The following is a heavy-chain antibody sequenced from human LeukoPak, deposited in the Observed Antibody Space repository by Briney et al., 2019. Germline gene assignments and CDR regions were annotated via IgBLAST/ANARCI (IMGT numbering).Heavy chain of an antibody. CDR3: ARQPRFGEVIDYFDY. Sequence: PSETLSLTCTVSGGSISSSSYYWGWIRQPPGKGLEWIGSIYYSGSTYYNPSLKSRVTISVDTSKNQFSLKLSSVTAADAAVYYSARQPRFGEVIDYFDYWGQGTLVTVSS. V-gene: IGHV4-39*01. CDR2: IYYSGST. CDR1: GGSISSSSYY. J-gene: IGHJ4*02. D-gene: IGHD3-10*01.